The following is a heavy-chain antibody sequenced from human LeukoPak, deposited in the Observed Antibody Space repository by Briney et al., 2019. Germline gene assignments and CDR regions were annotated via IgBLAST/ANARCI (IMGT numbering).Heavy chain of an antibody. CDR3: ARARMLDYYFGY. D-gene: IGHD2-8*01. CDR1: AFTFSSYW. J-gene: IGHJ4*02. Sequence: PGGSLRLSCAASAFTFSSYWMSWVRQAPGKGLEWVANIKQDGSEKYYVDSVKGRFTISRDNAKNSLYLQMNSLRAEDTAVYYCARARMLDYYFGYWGQGTLVTVSS. V-gene: IGHV3-7*01. CDR2: IKQDGSEK.